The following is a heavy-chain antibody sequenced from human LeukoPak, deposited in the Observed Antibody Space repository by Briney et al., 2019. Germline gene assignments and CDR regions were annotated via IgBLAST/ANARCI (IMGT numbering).Heavy chain of an antibody. CDR2: INPNSGAT. CDR1: GYIFTAYY. D-gene: IGHD1-7*01. Sequence: GASVKVSCKASGYIFTAYYIHWVRQAPGQGLEWMGWINPNSGATNYAQKFQGRVTITADKSTSTAYMELSSLRSEDTAVYYCARTDWNSYNWFDPWGQGTLVTVSS. V-gene: IGHV1-2*02. J-gene: IGHJ5*02. CDR3: ARTDWNSYNWFDP.